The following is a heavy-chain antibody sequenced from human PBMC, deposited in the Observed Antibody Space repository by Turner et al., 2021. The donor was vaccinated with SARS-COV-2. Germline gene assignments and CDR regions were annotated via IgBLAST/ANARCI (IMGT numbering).Heavy chain of an antibody. Sequence: QLQLQESGPGLVKPSETLSLTCTVSGVSISSSSYYWGWIRQPPGKGLEWIGSIYYIGSSYYNPSLKSRVTISVDTSKNQFSLKLSSVTAADTAVYYCASQEALVPSYYYYYYGMDVWGQGTTVTVSS. D-gene: IGHD3-10*01. V-gene: IGHV4-39*01. CDR3: ASQEALVPSYYYYYYGMDV. CDR1: GVSISSSSYY. J-gene: IGHJ6*02. CDR2: IYYIGSS.